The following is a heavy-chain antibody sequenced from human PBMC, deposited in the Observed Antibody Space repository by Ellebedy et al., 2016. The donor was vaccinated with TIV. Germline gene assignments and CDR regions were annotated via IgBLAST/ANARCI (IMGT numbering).Heavy chain of an antibody. Sequence: SETLSLTCAVSGGSISSGGYSWSWIRQPPGKGLEWIGYIYHSGSTYYNPSLKSRVTISVDTSKNQFSLKLSSVTAADTAVYYCASKDCSGGSCYSLRNWYFDLWGRGTLVTVSS. CDR1: GGSISSGGYS. D-gene: IGHD2-15*01. CDR2: IYHSGST. V-gene: IGHV4-30-2*02. CDR3: ASKDCSGGSCYSLRNWYFDL. J-gene: IGHJ2*01.